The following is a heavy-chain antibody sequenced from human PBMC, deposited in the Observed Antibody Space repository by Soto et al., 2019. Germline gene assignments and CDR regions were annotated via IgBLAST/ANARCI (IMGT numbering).Heavy chain of an antibody. Sequence: ASVKVSCKASGFSFTGYYIHWLRQAPGQGLEWMGWINAHSGGTEYAQKFQGRVTLTRDTSIATACLTLTSLTSDDTALYYCAKDLTRQLAYWLDPWGQGTQVTVSS. CDR1: GFSFTGYY. V-gene: IGHV1-2*02. CDR2: INAHSGGT. CDR3: AKDLTRQLAYWLDP. D-gene: IGHD6-6*01. J-gene: IGHJ5*02.